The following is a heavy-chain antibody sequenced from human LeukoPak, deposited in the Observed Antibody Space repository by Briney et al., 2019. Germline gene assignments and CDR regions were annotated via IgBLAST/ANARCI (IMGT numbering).Heavy chain of an antibody. J-gene: IGHJ4*02. CDR1: GFTFSSYA. CDR2: ISGSGGST. V-gene: IGHV3-23*01. D-gene: IGHD1-26*01. CDR3: TTLVGATSTYFDY. Sequence: GGSLRLSCAASGFTFSSYAMSWVRQAPGKGLEWVSAISGSGGSTYYADSVKGRFTISRDNSKNTLYLQMNSLRAEDTAVYYCTTLVGATSTYFDYWGQGILVTVSS.